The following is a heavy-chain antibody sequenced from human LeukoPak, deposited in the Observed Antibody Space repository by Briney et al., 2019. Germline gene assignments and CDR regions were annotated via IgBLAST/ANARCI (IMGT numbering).Heavy chain of an antibody. Sequence: PGGSLRLSCAASGFSFSSYAMSWVRQAPGKGLEWVSDLSGSGGSTYYADSGKGRFTISRDNSENTLYLQMNRLSAEDTAVYYCAKAMTTVTSFDYWGQGTLVTVSS. CDR2: LSGSGGST. D-gene: IGHD4-17*01. CDR1: GFSFSSYA. CDR3: AKAMTTVTSFDY. J-gene: IGHJ4*02. V-gene: IGHV3-23*01.